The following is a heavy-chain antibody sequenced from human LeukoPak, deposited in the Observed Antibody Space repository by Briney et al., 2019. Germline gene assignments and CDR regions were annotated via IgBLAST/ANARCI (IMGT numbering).Heavy chain of an antibody. J-gene: IGHJ5*02. CDR2: TYYRSTWYN. V-gene: IGHV6-1*01. CDR1: GDIVSSNSVT. D-gene: IGHD2-2*01. Sequence: SQTLSLACAISGDIVSSNSVTWNWIRQSPSRGLEWLGRTYYRSTWYNDYAVSVRGRITVNPDTSKNQFSLHLNSVTPEDTAVYYCARRLTQYDCFDPWGQGILVTVSS. CDR3: ARRLTQYDCFDP.